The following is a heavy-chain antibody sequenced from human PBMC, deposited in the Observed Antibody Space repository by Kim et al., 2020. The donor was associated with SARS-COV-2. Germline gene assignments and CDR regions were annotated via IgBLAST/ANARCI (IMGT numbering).Heavy chain of an antibody. Sequence: SETLSLTCTVSGGSISSSSYYWGWIRQPPGKGLEWIGSIYYSGSTYYNPSLKSRVTISVDTSKNQFSLKLSSVTAADTAVYYCARGDIVVVTAPPGFDP. CDR2: IYYSGST. V-gene: IGHV4-39*01. J-gene: IGHJ5*02. CDR3: ARGDIVVVTAPPGFDP. D-gene: IGHD2-21*02. CDR1: GGSISSSSYY.